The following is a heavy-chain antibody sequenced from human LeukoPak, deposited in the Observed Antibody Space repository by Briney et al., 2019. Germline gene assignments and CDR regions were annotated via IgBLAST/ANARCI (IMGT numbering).Heavy chain of an antibody. CDR2: INPSGGST. J-gene: IGHJ4*02. Sequence: ASVKVSCKASGYTFTSYYIHWVRQAPGQGLEWMGIINPSGGSTSYAQKFQGRVTMTRDTSTSSVYMELSSLRSEDTAVYYCARDTNPSYSGWYNLPDYWGQGTLVTVSS. CDR1: GYTFTSYY. D-gene: IGHD6-19*01. CDR3: ARDTNPSYSGWYNLPDY. V-gene: IGHV1-46*01.